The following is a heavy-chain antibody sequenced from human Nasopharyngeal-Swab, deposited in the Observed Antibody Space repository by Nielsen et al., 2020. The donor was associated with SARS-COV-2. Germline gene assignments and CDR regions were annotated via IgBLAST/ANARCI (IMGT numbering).Heavy chain of an antibody. D-gene: IGHD5-18*01. CDR3: AVQLWLRGGFDY. Sequence: SETLSLTCTLSGGSLSSSSYYWGWIRQPPWKGLEWIGSIYYSGSTYYNPSLKSRVTISVDTSKNQFSLKLSSVTAADTAVYYCAVQLWLRGGFDYWGQGTLVTVSS. V-gene: IGHV4-39*01. J-gene: IGHJ4*02. CDR1: GGSLSSSSYY. CDR2: IYYSGST.